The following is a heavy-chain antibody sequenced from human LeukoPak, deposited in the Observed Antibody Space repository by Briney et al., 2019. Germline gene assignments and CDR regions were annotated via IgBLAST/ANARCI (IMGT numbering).Heavy chain of an antibody. V-gene: IGHV4-59*01. CDR1: GGSISGYY. J-gene: IGHJ6*03. CDR2: IYYSGST. D-gene: IGHD2-2*01. Sequence: ASETLSLTCTGSGGSISGYYWSWLRQPPGKGLEWIGYIYYSGSTNYNPSLKSRVTISVDTSKNQFSLKLSSVTAADTAVYYCARDVGSSRMGMDVWGKGTTVTVSS. CDR3: ARDVGSSRMGMDV.